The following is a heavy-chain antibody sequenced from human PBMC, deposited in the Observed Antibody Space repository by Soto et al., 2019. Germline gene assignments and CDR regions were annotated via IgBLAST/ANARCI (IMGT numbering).Heavy chain of an antibody. CDR2: MNPQTGIT. CDR1: GGTFSSYT. Sequence: ASVKVSCKASGGTFSSYTISWVRQAPGQGLEWMGWMNPQTGITAYAEKFQGRVTMTRSTSINTAYMELSGLRSEDTAVYYCARLSEESSSSNYYYFYMDVWGKGSTVTVSS. D-gene: IGHD6-6*01. V-gene: IGHV1-8*02. CDR3: ARLSEESSSSNYYYFYMDV. J-gene: IGHJ6*03.